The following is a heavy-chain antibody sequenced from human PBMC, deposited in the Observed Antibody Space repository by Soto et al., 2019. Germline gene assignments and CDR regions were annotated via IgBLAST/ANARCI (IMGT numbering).Heavy chain of an antibody. Sequence: ASVKVSCKASGYAFTSNGISWVRQAPGQGLEWMGWISAYNGNTNYAQKLQGRVTMTTDTSTSTAYMELRSLRSDDTAVYYCARYCSGGSCYSASFDYWGQGTLVTVSS. V-gene: IGHV1-18*01. D-gene: IGHD2-15*01. CDR2: ISAYNGNT. J-gene: IGHJ4*02. CDR3: ARYCSGGSCYSASFDY. CDR1: GYAFTSNG.